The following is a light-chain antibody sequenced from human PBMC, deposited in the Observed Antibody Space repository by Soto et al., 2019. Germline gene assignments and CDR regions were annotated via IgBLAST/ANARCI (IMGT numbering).Light chain of an antibody. V-gene: IGLV2-14*01. CDR3: SSYTSSSTLGNV. Sequence: AVTQPASVCVSPGQWVAIFCTGTSSDVGGYNYVSWYQQHPGKAPKLMIYDVSNRPSGVSNRFSGSKSGNTASLTISGLQAEDEADYYCSSYTSSSTLGNVFGTGTKVTVL. J-gene: IGLJ1*01. CDR1: SSDVGGYNY. CDR2: DVS.